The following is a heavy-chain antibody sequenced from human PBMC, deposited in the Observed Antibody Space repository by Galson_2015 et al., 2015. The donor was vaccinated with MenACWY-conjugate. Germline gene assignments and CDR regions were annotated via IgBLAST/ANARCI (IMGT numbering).Heavy chain of an antibody. D-gene: IGHD3-16*01. V-gene: IGHV3-23*01. J-gene: IGHJ6*02. CDR1: GFTFRDYA. CDR3: AKTHKLIYVYYGLDR. Sequence: SLRLSCAASGFTFRDYAMTWVRLAPGTGLEWISAISRSGANTYYADSVKGRFTISRDNSKDTVYLQLNSLRAEDTAVYYCAKTHKLIYVYYGLDRWGQGTPVTVSS. CDR2: ISRSGANT.